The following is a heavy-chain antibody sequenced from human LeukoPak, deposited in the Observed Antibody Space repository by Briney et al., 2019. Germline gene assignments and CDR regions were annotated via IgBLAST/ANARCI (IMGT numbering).Heavy chain of an antibody. CDR2: ISYDGSNK. CDR3: ARDREFAFDY. Sequence: GGSLRLSCAASGFTFSSYAMHWVRQAPGKGLEWVAVISYDGSNKYYADSVKGRFTISRGNSKNTLYLQMNSLRAEDTAVYYCARDREFAFDYWGQGALVTVSS. D-gene: IGHD2/OR15-2a*01. CDR1: GFTFSSYA. V-gene: IGHV3-30*04. J-gene: IGHJ4*02.